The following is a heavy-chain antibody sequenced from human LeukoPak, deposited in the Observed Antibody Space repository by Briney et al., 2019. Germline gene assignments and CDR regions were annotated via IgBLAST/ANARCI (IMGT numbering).Heavy chain of an antibody. V-gene: IGHV1-2*02. Sequence: ASVKVSCKASGYTFTDYYIHWVRQAPGQGLESMGWINPNSGGTAYAQKFQGRITMTRDTSINTVYMELSRLTSDDSAVYYCARSMSPYYSDYWGQGTLVTVSS. J-gene: IGHJ4*02. CDR2: INPNSGGT. CDR1: GYTFTDYY. CDR3: ARSMSPYYSDY.